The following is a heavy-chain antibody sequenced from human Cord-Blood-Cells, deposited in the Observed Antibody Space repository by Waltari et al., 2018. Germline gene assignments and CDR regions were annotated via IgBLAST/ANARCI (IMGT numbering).Heavy chain of an antibody. V-gene: IGHV1-69*01. J-gene: IGHJ3*02. Sequence: QVQLVQSGAEVKKPGSSVKVSCKASGGTFSSYAISWVRPAPGQGLEWMGGIIPIFGTANYAQKFQGRVTITADESTSTAYMELSSLRSEDTAVYYCARDRLYSGYALGAFDIWGQGTMVTVSS. CDR1: GGTFSSYA. CDR2: IIPIFGTA. D-gene: IGHD5-12*01. CDR3: ARDRLYSGYALGAFDI.